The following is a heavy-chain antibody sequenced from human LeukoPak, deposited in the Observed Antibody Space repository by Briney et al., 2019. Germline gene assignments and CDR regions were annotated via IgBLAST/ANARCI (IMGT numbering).Heavy chain of an antibody. CDR3: ASFGPYQLWSENYYYYYGMDV. Sequence: SETLSLTCAVYGGSFSGYYWSWIRQPPGKGLEWIGEINHSGSTNYNPSLKSRVTISVDTSKNQFSLKLSSVTAADTAVYYCASFGPYQLWSENYYYYYGMDVWGQGTTVTVS. V-gene: IGHV4-34*01. CDR1: GGSFSGYY. J-gene: IGHJ6*02. D-gene: IGHD5-18*01. CDR2: INHSGST.